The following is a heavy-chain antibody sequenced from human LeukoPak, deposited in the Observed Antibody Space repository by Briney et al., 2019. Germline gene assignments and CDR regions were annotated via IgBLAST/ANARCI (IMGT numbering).Heavy chain of an antibody. J-gene: IGHJ5*02. CDR3: ATSSSWYVFRPNWFDP. CDR1: GYTFTSYA. CDR2: INTNTGNP. Sequence: ASVKVSCKASGYTFTSYAMNWVRQAPGQGLEWMGWINTNTGNPTYAQGFTGRFVFSLDTSVSTAYLQISSLKAEDTAVYYCATSSSWYVFRPNWFDPWGQGTLVIVSS. V-gene: IGHV7-4-1*02. D-gene: IGHD6-13*01.